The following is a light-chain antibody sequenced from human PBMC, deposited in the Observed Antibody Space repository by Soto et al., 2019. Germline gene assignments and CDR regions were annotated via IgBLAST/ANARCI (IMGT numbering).Light chain of an antibody. CDR3: QQYESYSGT. CDR1: QSINSW. V-gene: IGKV1-5*03. J-gene: IGKJ1*01. CDR2: KAS. Sequence: DIQMTQSPSTRSASVGERVTITCRASQSINSWLDWYQQKPGKAPKLLIYKASSLESGVPSRFSGSGSGTEFTLTISSLQPDDFATYYCQQYESYSGTFGQGPKVEIK.